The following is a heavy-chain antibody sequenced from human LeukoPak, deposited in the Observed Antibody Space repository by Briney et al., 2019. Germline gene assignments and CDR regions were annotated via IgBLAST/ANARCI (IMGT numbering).Heavy chain of an antibody. CDR2: ISYDGSNK. CDR3: ARDTVRSRYDFWSGYPFGYFDY. V-gene: IGHV3-30*03. Sequence: GGSLRLSCAASGFSFSSYGVHWVRQAPGKGLEWVAVISYDGSNKYYADSVKGRFTISRDNSKNTLYLQMNSLRAEDTAVYYCARDTVRSRYDFWSGYPFGYFDYWGQGTLVTVSS. D-gene: IGHD3-3*01. J-gene: IGHJ4*02. CDR1: GFSFSSYG.